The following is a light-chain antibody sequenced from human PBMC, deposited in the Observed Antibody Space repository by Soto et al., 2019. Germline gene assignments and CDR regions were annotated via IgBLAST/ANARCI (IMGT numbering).Light chain of an antibody. CDR3: QHTRT. V-gene: IGKV1-5*01. CDR1: QNINNW. CDR2: DAS. J-gene: IGKJ1*01. Sequence: DFQMTQSPSTLSASVGDRVTITCRASQNINNWVAWYQQKPGKAPKFLIYDASTLQRGVSSRFSGSGFGTELSLTINSLQPDDSGSYYCQHTRTFGQGTKVEVK.